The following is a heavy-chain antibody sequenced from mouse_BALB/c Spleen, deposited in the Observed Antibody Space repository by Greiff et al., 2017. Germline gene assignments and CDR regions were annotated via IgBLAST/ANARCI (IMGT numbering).Heavy chain of an antibody. J-gene: IGHJ4*01. CDR2: INPYNDGT. V-gene: IGHV1-14*01. D-gene: IGHD2-3*01. CDR1: GYTFTSYV. CDR3: ARRSYDGYFYAMDY. Sequence: VQLKESGPELVKPGASVKMSCKASGYTFTSYVMHWVKQKPGQGLEWIGYINPYNDGTKYNEKFKGKATLTSDKSSSTAYMELSSLTSEDSAVYYCARRSYDGYFYAMDYWGQGTSVTVSS.